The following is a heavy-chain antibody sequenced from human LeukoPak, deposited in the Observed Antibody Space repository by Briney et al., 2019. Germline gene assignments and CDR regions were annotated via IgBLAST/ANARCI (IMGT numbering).Heavy chain of an antibody. V-gene: IGHV3-74*03. CDR1: GFTFSGAY. CDR2: ITGDGTGR. Sequence: PGESLRLSCVTSGFTFSGAYMHWVRQAPGKGLVWVSRITGDGTGRTYADSVKGRFTISRANAKNTVYLQMNSLEVEDTAVYYCAKVNAFGDFQGRNYYYYMDVWGEGTSVTVSS. J-gene: IGHJ6*03. D-gene: IGHD4-17*01. CDR3: AKVNAFGDFQGRNYYYYMDV.